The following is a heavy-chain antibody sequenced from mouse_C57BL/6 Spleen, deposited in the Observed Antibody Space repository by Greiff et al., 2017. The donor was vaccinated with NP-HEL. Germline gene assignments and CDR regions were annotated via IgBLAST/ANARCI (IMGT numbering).Heavy chain of an antibody. CDR3: AREEGYDGYYGY. J-gene: IGHJ2*01. D-gene: IGHD2-3*01. CDR1: GYTFTSYW. CDR2: IHPNSGST. V-gene: IGHV1-64*01. Sequence: QVQLQQPGAELVKPGASVKLSCKASGYTFTSYWMHWVKQRPGQGLEWIGMIHPNSGSTNYNEKFKSKATLTVDKSSSTAYMQLSSLTSEDSAVYYGAREEGYDGYYGYWGQGTTLTVSS.